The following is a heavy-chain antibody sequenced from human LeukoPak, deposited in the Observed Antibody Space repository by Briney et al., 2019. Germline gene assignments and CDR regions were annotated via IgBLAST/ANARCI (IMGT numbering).Heavy chain of an antibody. V-gene: IGHV3-21*04. CDR1: GFTFSSYN. CDR2: ISSSSSYI. D-gene: IGHD2-2*01. Sequence: PAGSLRLSCAASGFTFSSYNMNWVRHAPAKGLQWVSSISSSSSYIYYADSVKGRFTISRDNAKNSLYLQMNSLRAEDTAVYYCARGESSAPSCFDYWGQGTLVTVSS. J-gene: IGHJ4*02. CDR3: ARGESSAPSCFDY.